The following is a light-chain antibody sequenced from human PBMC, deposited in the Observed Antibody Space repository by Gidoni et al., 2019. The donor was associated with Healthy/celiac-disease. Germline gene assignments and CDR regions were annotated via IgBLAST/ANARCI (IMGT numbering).Light chain of an antibody. CDR2: GNS. CDR1: SSNIGAGYD. CDR3: QSYDSSLSGF. Sequence: QSVLTQPPSVSRAPGHMVTISCTWSSSNIGAGYDVHWYQQLPVTAPKLLIYGNSNRPSGVPDRFSGSKSGTSASLAITGLQAEDEADYYCQSYDSSLSGFFGTGTKVTVL. J-gene: IGLJ1*01. V-gene: IGLV1-40*01.